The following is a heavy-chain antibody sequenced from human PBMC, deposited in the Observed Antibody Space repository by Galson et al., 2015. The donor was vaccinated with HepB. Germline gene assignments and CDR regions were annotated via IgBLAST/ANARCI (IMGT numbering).Heavy chain of an antibody. CDR2: ISYDGSNK. J-gene: IGHJ4*02. CDR1: GFTFSSYA. D-gene: IGHD3-10*01. Sequence: SLRLSCAASGFTFSSYAMHWVRQAPGKGLEWVAVISYDGSNKYYADSVKGRFTISRDNSKNTLYLQMNSLRAEDTAVYYCARDYYGSGNLDYWGQGTLVTVSS. V-gene: IGHV3-30-3*01. CDR3: ARDYYGSGNLDY.